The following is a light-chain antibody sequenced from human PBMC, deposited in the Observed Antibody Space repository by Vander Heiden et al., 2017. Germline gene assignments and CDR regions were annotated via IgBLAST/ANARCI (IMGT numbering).Light chain of an antibody. CDR2: QDN. V-gene: IGLV3-1*01. J-gene: IGLJ1*01. CDR3: QAWDGSTGV. CDR1: ALGDKY. Sequence: SYELTQPPSVSVSPGQTASITCSGAALGDKYVCWYQQKPGQSPILVMYQDNKRPSGSPERFSGSNSGDTATLTISGTQPMDEADFYCQAWDGSTGVFGTGTKVTVL.